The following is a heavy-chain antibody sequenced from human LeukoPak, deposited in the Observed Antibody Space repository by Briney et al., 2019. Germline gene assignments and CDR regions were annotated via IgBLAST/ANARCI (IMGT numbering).Heavy chain of an antibody. J-gene: IGHJ6*03. Sequence: ASVKVSCKASGYTFTSYDINWVRQATGQGLEWMGWMNPNSGNTGYAQKFQGRVTMTRNTSISTAYMELSSLRSEDTAVYYCARTSNYDSSGYPYYYYYMDVWGKGTTVTVSS. D-gene: IGHD3-22*01. CDR1: GYTFTSYD. CDR2: MNPNSGNT. V-gene: IGHV1-8*01. CDR3: ARTSNYDSSGYPYYYYYMDV.